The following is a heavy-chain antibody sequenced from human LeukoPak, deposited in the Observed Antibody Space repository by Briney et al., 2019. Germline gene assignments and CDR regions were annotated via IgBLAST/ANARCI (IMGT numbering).Heavy chain of an antibody. CDR2: INTNTGKP. J-gene: IGHJ6*03. Sequence: ASVKVSCKASGYTFTSYAMNWVRQAPGHGLEWMGWINTNTGKPTYAQGFTGRFVFSLDTSVSTAYLQINSLKAEDTAVYYCANPSVPSRYFYYCMDVWGKGTTVTVSS. CDR3: ANPSVPSRYFYYCMDV. V-gene: IGHV7-4-1*02. CDR1: GYTFTSYA. D-gene: IGHD4-17*01.